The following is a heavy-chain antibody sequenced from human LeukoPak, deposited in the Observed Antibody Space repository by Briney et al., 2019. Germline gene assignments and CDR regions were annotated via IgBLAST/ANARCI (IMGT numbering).Heavy chain of an antibody. Sequence: GVLRLSCAVSGFSVSEESLSWVRQAPGQGLEWVSLIYSATGAFYIDSVKGRFTISRDTSKNTVSLQMRSLRAEDTAVYYCARRGYLADSFDLWGQGTLVSVSA. CDR2: IYSATGA. V-gene: IGHV3-53*01. CDR3: ARRGYLADSFDL. J-gene: IGHJ3*01. D-gene: IGHD5-12*01. CDR1: GFSVSEES.